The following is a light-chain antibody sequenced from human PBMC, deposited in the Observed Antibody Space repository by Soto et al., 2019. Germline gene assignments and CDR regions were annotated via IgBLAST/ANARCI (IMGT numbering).Light chain of an antibody. Sequence: QSALTQPASVSGSPGQSISISCTGTSSDVGAYNFVSWYQQHPGKPPKLMIYEVSSRPSGVSNRFSGTKSGNTASLTIAGLKAEDEADYYCSSYTSSSTRVFGSGTKLTVL. V-gene: IGLV2-14*01. J-gene: IGLJ1*01. CDR1: SSDVGAYNF. CDR3: SSYTSSSTRV. CDR2: EVS.